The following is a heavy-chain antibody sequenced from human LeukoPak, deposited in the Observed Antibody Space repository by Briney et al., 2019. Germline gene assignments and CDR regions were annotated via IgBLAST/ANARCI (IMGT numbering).Heavy chain of an antibody. Sequence: GGSLRLSCAASGFTFSSYAMHWVRQATGKGLEYVSAISGNGGSTYYVNSVKGRFTISRDNSKNTLYLQMGSLRAEDMAVYYCAKGGIAAAGTIDYWGQGTLVTVSS. CDR1: GFTFSSYA. CDR3: AKGGIAAAGTIDY. CDR2: ISGNGGST. V-gene: IGHV3-64*01. J-gene: IGHJ4*02. D-gene: IGHD6-13*01.